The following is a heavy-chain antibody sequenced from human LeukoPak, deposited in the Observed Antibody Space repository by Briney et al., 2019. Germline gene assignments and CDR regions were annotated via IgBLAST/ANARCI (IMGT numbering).Heavy chain of an antibody. V-gene: IGHV3-23*01. D-gene: IGHD2-2*01. Sequence: PGGSLRLSCAASGFTFSSYAMSWVRQAPGKGLEWVSAISGSGGSTYYADSVKGRFTISRDNSKNTLYLQMNSLRAEATAVYYCAKDLVVVPAAIDYWGQGTLVTVSS. CDR3: AKDLVVVPAAIDY. J-gene: IGHJ4*02. CDR2: ISGSGGST. CDR1: GFTFSSYA.